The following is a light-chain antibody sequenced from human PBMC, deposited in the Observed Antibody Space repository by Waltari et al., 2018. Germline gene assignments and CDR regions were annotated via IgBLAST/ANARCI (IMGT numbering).Light chain of an antibody. V-gene: IGLV2-8*01. J-gene: IGLJ1*01. CDR1: SSDVGGYNY. CDR3: SSYVGSNKGV. CDR2: EVS. Sequence: QSALTQPPSASGSPGQSVTISCTGTSSDVGGYNYVPWYQQHPGKAPKLMISEVSKWPSGVPDRFSGSKSGNTASLTVSGLQAEDEADYYCSSYVGSNKGVFGTGTKVTVL.